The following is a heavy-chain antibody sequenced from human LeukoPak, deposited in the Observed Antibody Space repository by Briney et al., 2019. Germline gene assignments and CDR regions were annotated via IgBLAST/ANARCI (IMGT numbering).Heavy chain of an antibody. V-gene: IGHV3-48*03. Sequence: GGSLRLSCAASGFTFNNYEMNWVRQAPGKGLEWVSYISTRGRTIYYADSVKGRFTISRDNSKNTLYLQMNSLRAEDTAVYYCASTETPYYYDSNGFYPYYFDYWGQGTLVTVSS. CDR3: ASTETPYYYDSNGFYPYYFDY. J-gene: IGHJ4*02. CDR2: ISTRGRTI. D-gene: IGHD3-22*01. CDR1: GFTFNNYE.